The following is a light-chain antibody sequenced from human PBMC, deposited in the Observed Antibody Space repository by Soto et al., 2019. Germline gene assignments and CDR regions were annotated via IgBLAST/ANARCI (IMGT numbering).Light chain of an antibody. CDR2: GTS. CDR1: QSISNS. J-gene: IGKJ1*01. Sequence: DIQLTQSPSSLSASVGDRVTITCRASQSISNSLNWYQQKPGKAPTPLIYGTSDLQSGVPSRFSGSGSGTEFTLTISSLQRDDFATYYCQQSHSSSWTFGQGTKVEIK. CDR3: QQSHSSSWT. V-gene: IGKV1-39*01.